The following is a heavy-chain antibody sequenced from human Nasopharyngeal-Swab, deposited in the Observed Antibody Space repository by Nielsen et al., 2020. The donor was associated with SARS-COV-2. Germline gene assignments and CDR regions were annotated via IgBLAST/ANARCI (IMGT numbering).Heavy chain of an antibody. D-gene: IGHD3-3*01. CDR2: IYYRGST. Sequence: SETLSLTYTVSGGSISSSSYYWVWIRQPPVKGLEYIGSIYYRGSTNYNPSLRSRVTISVDTSKNQFSLKLSSVTAADTAVYYCARREGAIFGVVTYFDYWGQGTLVTVSS. V-gene: IGHV4-39*01. CDR3: ARREGAIFGVVTYFDY. J-gene: IGHJ4*02. CDR1: GGSISSSSYY.